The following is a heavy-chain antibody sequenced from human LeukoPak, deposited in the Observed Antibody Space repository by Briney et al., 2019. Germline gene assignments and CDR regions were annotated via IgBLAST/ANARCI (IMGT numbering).Heavy chain of an antibody. CDR2: ITGTGGHT. Sequence: GGSLRLSCEASGFTFGSHAMSWARQAPGKGLEWVSAITGTGGHTYYVASVKGRFTVSRDDSRNTLYLQMSSLRGEDSAIYYCAKVRDTRDWYKDAFDVWGQGTRVTVSS. CDR1: GFTFGSHA. D-gene: IGHD6-19*01. CDR3: AKVRDTRDWYKDAFDV. J-gene: IGHJ3*01. V-gene: IGHV3-23*01.